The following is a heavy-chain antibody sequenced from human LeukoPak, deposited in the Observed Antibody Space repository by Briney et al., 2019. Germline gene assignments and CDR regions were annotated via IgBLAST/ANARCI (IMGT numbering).Heavy chain of an antibody. J-gene: IGHJ4*02. V-gene: IGHV3-23*01. CDR1: GFTFSDYA. CDR3: AKPPITGCDFWRGYHFDY. CDR2: ISSSGTST. Sequence: GGSLRLSCAASGFTFSDYAMSWVRQAPGKGLEWVSSISSSGTSTYYTDSVKGRFTISRDNSKNTLYLQMSSLRAEDTAVYYCAKPPITGCDFWRGYHFDYCGQRTLVT. D-gene: IGHD3-3*01.